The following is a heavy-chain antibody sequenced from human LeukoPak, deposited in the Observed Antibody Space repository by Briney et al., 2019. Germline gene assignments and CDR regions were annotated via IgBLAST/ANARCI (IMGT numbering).Heavy chain of an antibody. CDR1: GGSISSGSYY. V-gene: IGHV4-61*02. J-gene: IGHJ3*02. Sequence: SETLSLTCTVSGGSISSGSYYWSWIRQPAGKGLDWIGRIYTTGSTNYNPSLKSRVTISVDTSKNQFSLKLSSVTTADTAVYYCARYYYDNSGSIYAFDIWGQGTMVTVSS. CDR3: ARYYYDNSGSIYAFDI. CDR2: IYTTGST. D-gene: IGHD3-22*01.